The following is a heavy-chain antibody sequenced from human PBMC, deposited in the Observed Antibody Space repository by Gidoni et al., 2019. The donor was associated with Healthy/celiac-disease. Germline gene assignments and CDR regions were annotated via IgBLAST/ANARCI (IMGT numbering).Heavy chain of an antibody. J-gene: IGHJ3*02. V-gene: IGHV3-48*01. Sequence: EVQLVESGGGLVQPGGSLRLPCAASGFTFSSYSMNWVRQAPGKGLEWVSYISSSSSTIYYADSVKGQFTISRDNAKNSLYLQMNSLRAEDTAVYYCARGVAGDAFDIWGQGTMVTVSS. CDR3: ARGVAGDAFDI. D-gene: IGHD6-19*01. CDR1: GFTFSSYS. CDR2: ISSSSSTI.